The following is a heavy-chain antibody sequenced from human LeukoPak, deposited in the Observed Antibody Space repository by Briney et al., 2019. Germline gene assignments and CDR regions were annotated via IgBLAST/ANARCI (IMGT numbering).Heavy chain of an antibody. Sequence: PGGSLRLSCAAPGFTFSNYVMSWARQAPGKGLKWVAGISGSGGSTFYAASVKGRFTISRDNSKNTLYLEMNSLRAEDTALLYCAKSGDQVTVTKLDYWGQGTLVTVSS. CDR1: GFTFSNYV. D-gene: IGHD4-17*01. V-gene: IGHV3-23*01. CDR3: AKSGDQVTVTKLDY. J-gene: IGHJ4*02. CDR2: ISGSGGST.